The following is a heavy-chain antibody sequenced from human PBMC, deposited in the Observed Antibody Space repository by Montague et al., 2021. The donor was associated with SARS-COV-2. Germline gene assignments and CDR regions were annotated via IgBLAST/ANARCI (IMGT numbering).Heavy chain of an antibody. Sequence: SLRLSCAASGFTFGDYEMHWVRQAPGKGLEWVSCISRSGSTIYYADSVKGRFTISRDNAKNSLYLQMNSLRAEDTAVYYCAKARPPIFWASCFDYWGQGTLVTVSS. CDR3: AKARPPIFWASCFDY. J-gene: IGHJ4*02. V-gene: IGHV3-48*03. D-gene: IGHD3-9*01. CDR1: GFTFGDYE. CDR2: ISRSGSTI.